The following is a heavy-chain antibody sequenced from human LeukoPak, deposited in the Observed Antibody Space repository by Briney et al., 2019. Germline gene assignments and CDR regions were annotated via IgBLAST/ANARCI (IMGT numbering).Heavy chain of an antibody. V-gene: IGHV4-30-4*01. CDR3: ARVAPGYCSSTSCYTINNYFDY. CDR1: GGSVSSGDYY. J-gene: IGHJ4*02. D-gene: IGHD2-2*02. CDR2: IYYSGST. Sequence: SQTLSLTCTVSGGSVSSGDYYWSWIRQPPGKGLEWIGYIYYSGSTYYNPSLKSRVTISVDTSKNQFSLKLSSVTAADTAVYYCARVAPGYCSSTSCYTINNYFDYWGQGTLVTVSS.